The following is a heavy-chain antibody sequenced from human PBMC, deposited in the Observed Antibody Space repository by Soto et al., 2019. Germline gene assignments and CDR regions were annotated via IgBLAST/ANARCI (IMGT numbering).Heavy chain of an antibody. J-gene: IGHJ5*02. D-gene: IGHD5-12*01. CDR2: TYFRSKWYN. V-gene: IGHV6-1*01. CDR3: AKGDNLGPKTGYAIDP. Sequence: SQTLSLTCAISGDSVSRNTASWNWIRQSPSRGVAWLGRTYFRSKWYNDYAVSVKSRIIINPDTSNNRFALQLNSVTPEDTAVYFGAKGDNLGPKTGYAIDPWGQGIMVTVSS. CDR1: GDSVSRNTAS.